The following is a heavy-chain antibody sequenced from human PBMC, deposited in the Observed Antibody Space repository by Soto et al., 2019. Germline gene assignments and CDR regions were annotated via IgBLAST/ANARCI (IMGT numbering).Heavy chain of an antibody. D-gene: IGHD6-13*01. CDR3: ARVGIADSSSWYQGFGY. Sequence: GGSLRLSCAASGFTFSSYWMHWVRQAPGKGLVWVSRINSDGSSTSYADSVKGRFTISRDNAKNTLYLQMNSLRAEETAVYYCARVGIADSSSWYQGFGYWGQGTLVTVSS. J-gene: IGHJ4*02. CDR1: GFTFSSYW. V-gene: IGHV3-74*01. CDR2: INSDGSST.